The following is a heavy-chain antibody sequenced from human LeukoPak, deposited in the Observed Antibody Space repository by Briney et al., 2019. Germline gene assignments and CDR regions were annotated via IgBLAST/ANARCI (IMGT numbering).Heavy chain of an antibody. V-gene: IGHV1-46*01. CDR2: INPSGGST. CDR3: ASLMTIFGGGSFDY. D-gene: IGHD3-3*01. CDR1: GYTFTSYY. J-gene: IGHJ4*02. Sequence: GASVKVSCKTSGYTFTSYYMHWVRQAPGQGLEWMGIINPSGGSTSYAQKFQGRVTMTRDTSTSTLYMELSSLRSEDTAVYYCASLMTIFGGGSFDYWGQGTLVTVSS.